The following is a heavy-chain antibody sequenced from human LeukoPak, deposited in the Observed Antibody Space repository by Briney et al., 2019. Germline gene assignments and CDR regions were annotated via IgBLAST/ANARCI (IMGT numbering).Heavy chain of an antibody. CDR2: ISGSGGST. CDR1: GFTFSSYA. CDR3: AKALNSKWLPYYFDY. Sequence: GGSLRLSCAASGFTFSSYAMSWVRQAPGKELEWVSAISGSGGSTYYADSVKGRFTISRDNSKNTLYLQMNSLRAEDTAVYYCAKALNSKWLPYYFDYWGQGTLVTVSS. D-gene: IGHD6-19*01. V-gene: IGHV3-23*01. J-gene: IGHJ4*02.